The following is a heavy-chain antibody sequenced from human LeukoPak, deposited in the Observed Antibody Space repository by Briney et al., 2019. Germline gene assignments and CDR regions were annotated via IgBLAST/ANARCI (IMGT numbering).Heavy chain of an antibody. D-gene: IGHD3-10*01. CDR1: GFTFSSYA. CDR3: AKSGDFRGVISPFDY. V-gene: IGHV3-23*01. Sequence: GSLRLSCAASGFTFSSYAMSWVRQAPGKGLEWVSAISGSGGSTYYADSVKGRFTISRDNSKNTLYLQMNSLRAEDTAVYYCAKSGDFRGVISPFDYWGQGTLVTVSS. CDR2: ISGSGGST. J-gene: IGHJ4*02.